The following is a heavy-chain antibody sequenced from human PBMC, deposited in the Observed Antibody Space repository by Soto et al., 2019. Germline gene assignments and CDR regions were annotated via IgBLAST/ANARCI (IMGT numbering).Heavy chain of an antibody. CDR1: GYTFTSYG. Sequence: QVQLVQSGAEVKKPGASVKVSCKASGYTFTSYGISWVRQAPGQGLEWMGWISAYNGNTNYAQKLQGRVTMTTDTSTSTADMELRSLRSDDTAVYYCARDRKAVAGTGWYFDLWGRGTLVTVSS. CDR3: ARDRKAVAGTGWYFDL. CDR2: ISAYNGNT. V-gene: IGHV1-18*01. D-gene: IGHD6-19*01. J-gene: IGHJ2*01.